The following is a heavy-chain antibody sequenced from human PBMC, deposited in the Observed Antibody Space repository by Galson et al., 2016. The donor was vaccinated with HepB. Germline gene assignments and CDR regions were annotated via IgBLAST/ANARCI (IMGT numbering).Heavy chain of an antibody. D-gene: IGHD4-11*01. CDR1: GFTFSTYS. J-gene: IGHJ5*01. V-gene: IGHV3-21*04. CDR3: AKCDTTVTDCIIFDS. CDR2: ISSSSSYI. Sequence: SLRLSCAASGFTFSTYSMNWVRQAPGKGLACVSSISSSSSYIYYADSVKGRFTISRDNAKNSLYLQMNSLRAEDTAMYYCAKCDTTVTDCIIFDSWGQGTLVIVSS.